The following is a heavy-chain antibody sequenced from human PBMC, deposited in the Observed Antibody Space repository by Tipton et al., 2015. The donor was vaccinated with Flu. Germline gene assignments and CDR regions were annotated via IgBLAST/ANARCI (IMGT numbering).Heavy chain of an antibody. CDR3: ATEYRGGGNRCYFDY. D-gene: IGHD4-23*01. CDR2: IYHSGST. Sequence: TLSLTCTVSGGSINRSHYYWGWIRQPPGKGLEWIGSIYHSGSTFYHPSLKSRVTISVDTSKNQFSLKLSSVTAADTAVYYCATEYRGGGNRCYFDYWGQGTLVTVSS. J-gene: IGHJ4*02. V-gene: IGHV4-39*07. CDR1: GGSINRSHYY.